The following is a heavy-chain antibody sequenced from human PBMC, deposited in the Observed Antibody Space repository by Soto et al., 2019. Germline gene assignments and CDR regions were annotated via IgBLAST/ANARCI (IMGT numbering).Heavy chain of an antibody. J-gene: IGHJ3*02. V-gene: IGHV3-21*01. CDR3: ARGGRGYTKDDTVDI. CDR2: ISSGSSVI. CDR1: DSTFRSYS. Sequence: EVQLVESGGGLVKPGASLRLSCVASDSTFRSYSMNWVRQAPGRGLEWVSIISSGSSVIFYADSMKGRFTISRDNAKNSLYLQMNSLRAEDTAVYYCARGGRGYTKDDTVDIWGQGTMVTVSS. D-gene: IGHD2-2*02.